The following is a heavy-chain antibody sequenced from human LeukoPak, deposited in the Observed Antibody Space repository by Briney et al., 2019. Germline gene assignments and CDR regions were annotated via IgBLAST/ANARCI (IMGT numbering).Heavy chain of an antibody. V-gene: IGHV3-74*01. Sequence: GGSLRLSCAASGFSFSNYWMHWVRQAPGKGLVWVSRINSDGSSTSYADSVKGRFTISGDNAKNSLYLQMNSLRAEDTAVYYCAREKSGLRPSPYYFDYWGQGTLVTVSS. CDR2: INSDGSST. J-gene: IGHJ4*02. CDR3: AREKSGLRPSPYYFDY. CDR1: GFSFSNYW. D-gene: IGHD5-12*01.